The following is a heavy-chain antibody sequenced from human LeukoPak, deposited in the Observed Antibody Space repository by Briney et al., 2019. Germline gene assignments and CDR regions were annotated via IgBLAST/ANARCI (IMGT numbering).Heavy chain of an antibody. V-gene: IGHV1-2*02. Sequence: GASLKVSCMASGYTFTGYFMHWVRQAPGQGVEWMRWIDPNSGGTNYGQKFQGRVTMTRETSIRTAYMELSRLRSDDTAVYYCARVRVTGSYWLDIGHRGQRTLLTVSS. CDR3: ARVRVTGSYWLDIGH. J-gene: IGHJ4*02. CDR2: IDPNSGGT. CDR1: GYTFTGYF. D-gene: IGHD1-26*01.